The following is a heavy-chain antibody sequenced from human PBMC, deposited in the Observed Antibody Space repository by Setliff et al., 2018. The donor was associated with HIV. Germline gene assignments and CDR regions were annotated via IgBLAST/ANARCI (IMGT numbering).Heavy chain of an antibody. CDR1: GGSISRGSYS. Sequence: SETLSLTCTVSGGSISRGSYSWGWIRQPPGKGLEWIGSISYTGITNYNPSLKSRVTISVDTSQNQFSLKLTSVTAADTAVYYCAGRIDNSRTFPDQNWLDPWGQGSPVTVSS. V-gene: IGHV4-39*01. D-gene: IGHD3-22*01. J-gene: IGHJ5*02. CDR2: ISYTGIT. CDR3: AGRIDNSRTFPDQNWLDP.